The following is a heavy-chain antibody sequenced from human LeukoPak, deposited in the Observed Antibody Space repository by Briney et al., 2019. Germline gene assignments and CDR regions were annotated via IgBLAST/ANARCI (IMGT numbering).Heavy chain of an antibody. Sequence: ASVKVSCKASGYTFTSYGIHWVRQAPGQRLEWMGWITTVNGNTRYSQTFQGRVIISRDTSASTAFMELSGLRFEDTAMYYCAKVDGDNNFDYWGQGTLVTVSS. CDR3: AKVDGDNNFDY. V-gene: IGHV1-3*04. J-gene: IGHJ4*02. CDR1: GYTFTSYG. D-gene: IGHD5-24*01. CDR2: ITTVNGNT.